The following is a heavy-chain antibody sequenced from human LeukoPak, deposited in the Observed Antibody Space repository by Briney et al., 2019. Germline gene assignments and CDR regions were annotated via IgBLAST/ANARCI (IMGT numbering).Heavy chain of an antibody. CDR2: ISGRGGRT. V-gene: IGHV3-23*01. Sequence: PGRSMRLSCAASGFTFSSYAMSWVRQAPGNGLGWISAISGRGGRTCCAGSVKGRFTISRDNSKDTLYLQRNDLRAEGTAVYYCAKDIGSGWWLYSQGMDVWGQGTTATVSS. J-gene: IGHJ6*02. CDR1: GFTFSSYA. D-gene: IGHD6-19*01. CDR3: AKDIGSGWWLYSQGMDV.